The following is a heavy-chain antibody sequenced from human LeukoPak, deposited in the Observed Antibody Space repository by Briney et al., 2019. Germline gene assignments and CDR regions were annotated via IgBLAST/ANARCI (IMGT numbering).Heavy chain of an antibody. CDR3: ARDSATATGFAADY. J-gene: IGHJ4*02. Sequence: ASVKVSCKASGYTFTGYYMHWVRQAPGQGLEWMGWINLNTGATRYAQKFQGGVTMTRDTSITTAYMELSRLRSDDTAVYYCARDSATATGFAADYWGQGTLVTVSS. CDR2: INLNTGAT. CDR1: GYTFTGYY. V-gene: IGHV1-2*02. D-gene: IGHD6-13*01.